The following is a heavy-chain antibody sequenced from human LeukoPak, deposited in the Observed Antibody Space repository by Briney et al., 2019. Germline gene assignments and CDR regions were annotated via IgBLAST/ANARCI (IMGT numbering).Heavy chain of an antibody. CDR2: IKQDGSEK. CDR1: GFTFSRYW. D-gene: IGHD3-10*01. J-gene: IGHJ5*02. Sequence: GGSLRLSCAASGFTFSRYWMSWVRQAPGKGLEWVANIKQDGSEKYYVDSVKGRFTISRDNAKNSLYLQMNSLRAEDTAVYYCARDLMVRGLFWFDPWGQGTLVTVSS. CDR3: ARDLMVRGLFWFDP. V-gene: IGHV3-7*01.